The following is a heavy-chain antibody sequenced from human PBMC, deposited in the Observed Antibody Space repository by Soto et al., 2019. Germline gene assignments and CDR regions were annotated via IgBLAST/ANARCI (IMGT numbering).Heavy chain of an antibody. Sequence: EVQLVESGGALVKPGESLGLSCAASGFTFSDTRMSWVRQAPGKGLEWVGRIKRRKDGGTRDYAASVKGRFTISRDDSEHTMYLQMNSLKTEDTAVYFCTTESTMVTGYWGQGTLVTVSS. V-gene: IGHV3-15*02. CDR2: IKRRKDGGTR. CDR3: TTESTMVTGY. D-gene: IGHD4-17*01. CDR1: GFTFSDTR. J-gene: IGHJ4*02.